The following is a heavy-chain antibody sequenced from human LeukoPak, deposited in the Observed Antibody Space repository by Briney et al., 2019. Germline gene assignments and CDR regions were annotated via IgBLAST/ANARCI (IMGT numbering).Heavy chain of an antibody. CDR2: LSGSGATT. J-gene: IGHJ6*02. V-gene: IGHV3-23*01. Sequence: GGSLRLSCAASGFTFSSYAMSWVRQAPGKGLEWVSTLSGSGATTYYADSVKGRFTISRDNSKSTLYLQMNSLRAEDTAVYHCAKGGLGAYYNYGMDVWGQGTTVTVSS. CDR3: AKGGLGAYYNYGMDV. CDR1: GFTFSSYA. D-gene: IGHD3-16*01.